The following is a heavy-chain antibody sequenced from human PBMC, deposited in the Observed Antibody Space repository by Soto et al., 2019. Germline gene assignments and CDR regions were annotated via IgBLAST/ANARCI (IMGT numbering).Heavy chain of an antibody. Sequence: GASVKVSCKASGYTFSSYAMHWVRQAPGQGLEWMGWISAYNGNTNYAQKLQGRVTMTTDTSTSTAYMELRSLRSDDTAVYYCARVKSSGYHNWFDPWGQGTLVTVSS. D-gene: IGHD3-22*01. CDR1: GYTFSSYA. CDR2: ISAYNGNT. CDR3: ARVKSSGYHNWFDP. V-gene: IGHV1-18*01. J-gene: IGHJ5*02.